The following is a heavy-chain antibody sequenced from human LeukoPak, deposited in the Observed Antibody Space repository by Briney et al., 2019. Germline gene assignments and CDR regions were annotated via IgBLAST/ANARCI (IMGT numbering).Heavy chain of an antibody. D-gene: IGHD3-10*01. V-gene: IGHV7-4-1*02. Sequence: AAVKVSCKASGYTFTSYAMNGVRQAPGQGLEWMGWININTGNPTYAQGFTGRFVFSLDTSVSTAYLQISSLKAEDTAMYYCARVGFPTYYYYMDVWGKGTTVTVSS. CDR1: GYTFTSYA. CDR3: ARVGFPTYYYYMDV. J-gene: IGHJ6*03. CDR2: ININTGNP.